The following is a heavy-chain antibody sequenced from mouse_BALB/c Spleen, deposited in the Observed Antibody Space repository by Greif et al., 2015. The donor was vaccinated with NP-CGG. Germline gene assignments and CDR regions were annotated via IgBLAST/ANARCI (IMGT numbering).Heavy chain of an antibody. CDR2: ISSGGSYT. CDR1: GLTFSSYA. V-gene: IGHV5-9-3*01. Sequence: EVHLVESGGGLVKPGGSLKLSCAASGLTFSSYAMSWVRQTPEKRLEWVATISSGGSYTYYPDSVKGRFTISRDNAKNTLYLQMSSLRSEDTAMYYCARHRFTTVTYAMGYWGQGTSVTVSS. J-gene: IGHJ4*01. D-gene: IGHD1-1*01. CDR3: ARHRFTTVTYAMGY.